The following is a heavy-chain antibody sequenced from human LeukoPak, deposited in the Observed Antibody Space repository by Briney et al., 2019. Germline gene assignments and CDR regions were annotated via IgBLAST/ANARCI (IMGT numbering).Heavy chain of an antibody. CDR2: INPSSGDT. Sequence: ASVKVSCKASGYTFSGHYMHWVRQAPGQGLEWMGWINPSSGDTNYAQKFQGRVTMTRDTSLSTAYMELSRLRSDDTAVYYCARDWGMAVAGTGGADWGQGTLVTVSS. CDR3: ARDWGMAVAGTGGAD. J-gene: IGHJ4*02. CDR1: GYTFSGHY. D-gene: IGHD6-19*01. V-gene: IGHV1-2*02.